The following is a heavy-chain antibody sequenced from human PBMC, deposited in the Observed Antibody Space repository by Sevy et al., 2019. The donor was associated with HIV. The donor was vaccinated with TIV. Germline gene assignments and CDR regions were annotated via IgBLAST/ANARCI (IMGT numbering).Heavy chain of an antibody. J-gene: IGHJ3*02. CDR1: GFTVGSNY. CDR3: ARVRLCYYDSSGYYTTGNAFDI. D-gene: IGHD3-22*01. CDR2: IYSGVTT. V-gene: IGHV3-53*01. Sequence: GGSLRLSCAASGFTVGSNYMSWVRQAPGKGLEWVSIIYSGVTTSYADSVKGRFTISRDNSKNTLYLQMNSLRAEDTAVYYCARVRLCYYDSSGYYTTGNAFDIWGQGTMVTVSS.